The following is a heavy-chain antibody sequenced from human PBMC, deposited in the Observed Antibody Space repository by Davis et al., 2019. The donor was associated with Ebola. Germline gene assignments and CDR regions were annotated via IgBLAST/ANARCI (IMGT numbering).Heavy chain of an antibody. D-gene: IGHD3-10*01. CDR1: GYSFTSYW. CDR2: IDPSDSYT. V-gene: IGHV5-10-1*01. J-gene: IGHJ6*02. Sequence: GESLKISCKGSGYSFTSYWISWVRQMPGKGLEWMGRIDPSDSYTNYSPSFQGHVTISADKSISTAYLQWSSLKASDTAMYYCASHPMVRGVIQYYGMDVWGQGTTVTVSS. CDR3: ASHPMVRGVIQYYGMDV.